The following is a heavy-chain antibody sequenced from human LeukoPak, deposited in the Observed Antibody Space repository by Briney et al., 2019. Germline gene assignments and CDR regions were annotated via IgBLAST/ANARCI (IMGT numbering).Heavy chain of an antibody. CDR1: GFTFDQYA. CDR3: VKDKGAAVAGDPLDQ. CDR2: LTWNGGRI. D-gene: IGHD6-19*01. V-gene: IGHV3-9*01. Sequence: GGSLRLSCAASGFTFDQYAMHWVRQAPGKGLEWVSGLTWNGGRIDYADSVKGRFTISRDKAKNSLHLQMNSLGGDDTAIYYCVKDKGAAVAGDPLDQWGQGTLVTVSS. J-gene: IGHJ4*02.